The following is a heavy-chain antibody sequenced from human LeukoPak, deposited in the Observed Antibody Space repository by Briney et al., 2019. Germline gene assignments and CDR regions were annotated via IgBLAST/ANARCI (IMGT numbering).Heavy chain of an antibody. Sequence: SETLSLTCTVSGYSISSDYYWGWIRPPPGKGLEWIGSIYHSGSTYYNPSLKSRVTISVDTSKNQFSLKLSSVTAADTAVHYCARACSSTSCHYYMDVWGKGTTVTVSS. CDR3: ARACSSTSCHYYMDV. D-gene: IGHD2-2*01. CDR2: IYHSGST. CDR1: GYSISSDYY. J-gene: IGHJ6*03. V-gene: IGHV4-38-2*02.